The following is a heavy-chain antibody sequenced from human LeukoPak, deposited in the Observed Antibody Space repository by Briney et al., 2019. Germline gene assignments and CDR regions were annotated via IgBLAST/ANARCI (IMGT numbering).Heavy chain of an antibody. Sequence: PGGTLRPSCAASGFTFSSYGMSWVRQAPGKGLEWVSAISGSGGSTYYTDSVKGRFTISRDNSKNTLYLQMNSLRAEDTAVYYCAKDVGVATLRYYFDYWGQGTLVTVSS. J-gene: IGHJ4*02. V-gene: IGHV3-23*01. D-gene: IGHD6-19*01. CDR1: GFTFSSYG. CDR2: ISGSGGST. CDR3: AKDVGVATLRYYFDY.